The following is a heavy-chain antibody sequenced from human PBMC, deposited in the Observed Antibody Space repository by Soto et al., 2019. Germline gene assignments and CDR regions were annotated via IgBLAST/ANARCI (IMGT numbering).Heavy chain of an antibody. CDR1: GFTFISYG. CDR3: ARKGCSGGSCYYAPIWFDP. D-gene: IGHD2-15*01. J-gene: IGHJ5*02. Sequence: GGSLRLSCAAPGFTFISYGMHWVHQAPGKGLEWLAVIWYDGSNKYYADSVKGRYTISRDNSKNTLFLQMNSLSADDTAVYYCARKGCSGGSCYYAPIWFDPWGQGP. V-gene: IGHV3-33*01. CDR2: IWYDGSNK.